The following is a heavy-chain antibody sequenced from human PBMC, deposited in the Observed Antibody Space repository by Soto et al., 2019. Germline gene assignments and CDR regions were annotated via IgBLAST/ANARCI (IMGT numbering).Heavy chain of an antibody. CDR1: GGSISSYY. D-gene: IGHD4-17*01. J-gene: IGHJ4*02. V-gene: IGHV4-59*08. Sequence: SETLSLTCTVSGGSISSYYWSWIRQPPGKGLEWIGYIYYSGSTNYNPSLKSRVTISVDTSKNQFSLKLSSVTAADTAVYYCARLLYGDYDFWGQGTLVTVSS. CDR2: IYYSGST. CDR3: ARLLYGDYDF.